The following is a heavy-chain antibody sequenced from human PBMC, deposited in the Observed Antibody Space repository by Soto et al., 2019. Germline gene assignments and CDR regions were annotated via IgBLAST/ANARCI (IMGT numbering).Heavy chain of an antibody. CDR3: ARAPRGNYGYPSYFDY. V-gene: IGHV4-61*01. D-gene: IGHD3-10*01. Sequence: TSETLSLTCSVSGGSISSGPYSWGWIRQPPGAGLEWIGYFYYNGRTNYNHSLESRVTISVDTSKNQFSLKLSSATAADTAVYYCARAPRGNYGYPSYFDYWGQGTLVTVSS. CDR1: GGSISSGPYS. J-gene: IGHJ4*02. CDR2: FYYNGRT.